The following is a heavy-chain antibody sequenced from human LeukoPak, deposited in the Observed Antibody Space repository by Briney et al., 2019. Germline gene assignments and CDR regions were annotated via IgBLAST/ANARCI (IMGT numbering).Heavy chain of an antibody. CDR3: ARSXLTVVTPRYGNXXFDX. CDR2: IYPGDSDT. Sequence: PGGSLRLSCKGSGYSFTNYWIGWARQMPGKGLEWMGIIYPGDSDTRYSPSFRGQVTISADKSISTAYVQWSSLKASDTAMYYCARSXLTVVTPRYGNXXFDXXXQGTLXTV. CDR1: GYSFTNYW. J-gene: IGHJ5*02. D-gene: IGHD4-23*01. V-gene: IGHV5-51*01.